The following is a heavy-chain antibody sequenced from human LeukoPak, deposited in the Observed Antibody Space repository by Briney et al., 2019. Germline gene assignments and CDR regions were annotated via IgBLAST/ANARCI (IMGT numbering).Heavy chain of an antibody. CDR3: ARSGYSDY. V-gene: IGHV4-59*01. J-gene: IGHJ4*02. CDR1: GGSISSYY. CDR2: IYYSGST. Sequence: PSETLSLTCTVSGGSISSYYWSWIRQPPGKGLEWIGYIYYSGSTNYNPSLKSRVTISVDTSKNQFSLKLSSVTAADTAVYYCARSGYSDYWGQGTLVTVSS. D-gene: IGHD6-13*01.